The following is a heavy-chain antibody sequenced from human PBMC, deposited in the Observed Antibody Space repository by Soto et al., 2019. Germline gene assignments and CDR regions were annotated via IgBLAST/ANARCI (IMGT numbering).Heavy chain of an antibody. CDR2: INPYSGGA. Sequence: AGEQVSCKSSGNTLTGYERQWVRAAGGKGRGGMGWINPYSGGADYARSFQGRVTTTRDTSISTVSMELTRLRFDDTAVYYCASAIRGPYYNSPLHTWAPAPVVTLSS. V-gene: IGHV1-2*02. D-gene: IGHD3-10*01. CDR3: ASAIRGPYYNSPLHT. J-gene: IGHJ5*02. CDR1: GNTLTGYE.